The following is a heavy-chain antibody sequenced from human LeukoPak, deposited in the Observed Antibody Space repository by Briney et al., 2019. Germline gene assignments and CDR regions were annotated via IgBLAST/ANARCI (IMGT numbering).Heavy chain of an antibody. Sequence: GGSLRLSCAASGFTFSSYAMSWVRQAPGKGLEWVSAIGGSGAGTYYADSVKGRFTISRDNSKNTLYLQMDSLRAEDTAVYYCAKEPLSCSGGSCYSVFDDWGQGTLVTVSS. CDR3: AKEPLSCSGGSCYSVFDD. CDR1: GFTFSSYA. D-gene: IGHD2-15*01. CDR2: IGGSGAGT. V-gene: IGHV3-23*01. J-gene: IGHJ4*02.